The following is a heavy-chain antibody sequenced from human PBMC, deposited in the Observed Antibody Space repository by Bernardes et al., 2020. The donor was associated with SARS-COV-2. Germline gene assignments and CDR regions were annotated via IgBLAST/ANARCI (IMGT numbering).Heavy chain of an antibody. V-gene: IGHV4-34*01. CDR3: ARGSAAVVSHFMLLFANWYFDL. Sequence: SLTCAVYSGSFSGYYWSWIRQTPGKGLEWIGEINDSGSTKYNPALKSRVTISVDPSKNQFSLKLNSLTAADTAVYYCARGSAAVVSHFMLLFANWYFDLWGRGTLVTVSS. CDR1: SGSFSGYY. CDR2: INDSGST. J-gene: IGHJ2*01. D-gene: IGHD2-15*01.